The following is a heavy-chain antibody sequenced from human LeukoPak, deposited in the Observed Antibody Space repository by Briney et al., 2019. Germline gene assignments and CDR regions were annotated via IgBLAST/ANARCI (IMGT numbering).Heavy chain of an antibody. Sequence: PGESLKISCKGSGYSFTSYWIGWVRQMPGKGLEWMGIIYPGDSDTRYSPSFQGQVTISADKSISTAYLQWSSLKASDTAMYYCARQESLDYGGNSGPRGHFDYWGQGTLVTVSS. CDR3: ARQESLDYGGNSGPRGHFDY. D-gene: IGHD4-23*01. J-gene: IGHJ4*02. CDR2: IYPGDSDT. CDR1: GYSFTSYW. V-gene: IGHV5-51*01.